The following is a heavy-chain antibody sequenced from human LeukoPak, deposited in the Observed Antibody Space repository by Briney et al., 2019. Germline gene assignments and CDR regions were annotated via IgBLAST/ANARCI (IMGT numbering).Heavy chain of an antibody. CDR1: GGSFSGYY. Sequence: SETLSLTCAVYGGSFSGYYWSWIRQPPGKGLEWIGYIYYSGSTNYNPSLKSRVTISVDTSKNQFSLKLSSVTAADTAVYYCARGYYDFWSGYSDAFDIWGQGTMVTVSS. CDR2: IYYSGST. D-gene: IGHD3-3*01. V-gene: IGHV4-59*01. J-gene: IGHJ3*02. CDR3: ARGYYDFWSGYSDAFDI.